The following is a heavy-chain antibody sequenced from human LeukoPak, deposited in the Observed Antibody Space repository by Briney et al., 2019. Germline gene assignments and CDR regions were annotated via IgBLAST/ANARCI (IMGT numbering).Heavy chain of an antibody. D-gene: IGHD1-14*01. Sequence: GGSLRLSCAASGFTFSSYGMHWVRQAPGKGLEGGAVISYDGSNKYYADSVKGRFTISRDNSKNTLYLQMNSLRAEDTAVYYCAKDPGRKGDYYMDVWGKGTTVTVSS. V-gene: IGHV3-30*18. J-gene: IGHJ6*03. CDR3: AKDPGRKGDYYMDV. CDR2: ISYDGSNK. CDR1: GFTFSSYG.